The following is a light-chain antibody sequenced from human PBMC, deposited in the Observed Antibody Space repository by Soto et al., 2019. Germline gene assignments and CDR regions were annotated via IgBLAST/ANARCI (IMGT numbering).Light chain of an antibody. Sequence: QMAQSPSSVSASVGDRVTITCRASQGISSSLAWYQQRPGKAPKLLIYDASSLESGVPSRFSGSGSGTEFTLTISSLQPDDFATYYCQQYNSYWKFGQGTKVDI. J-gene: IGKJ1*01. CDR1: QGISSS. CDR2: DAS. V-gene: IGKV1-5*01. CDR3: QQYNSYWK.